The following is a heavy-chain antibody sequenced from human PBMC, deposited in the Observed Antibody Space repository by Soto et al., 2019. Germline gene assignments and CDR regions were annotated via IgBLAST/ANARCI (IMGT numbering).Heavy chain of an antibody. J-gene: IGHJ6*02. D-gene: IGHD3-3*01. Sequence: GSLRLSCAASGFTFSSYSMNWVRQAPGKGLEWVSSISSSSSYIYYADSVKGRFTISRDNAKNSLYLQMNSLRAEDTAVYYCARERGYDFWSSVYYYYYGMDVWGQGTTVTVSS. V-gene: IGHV3-21*01. CDR1: GFTFSSYS. CDR3: ARERGYDFWSSVYYYYYGMDV. CDR2: ISSSSSYI.